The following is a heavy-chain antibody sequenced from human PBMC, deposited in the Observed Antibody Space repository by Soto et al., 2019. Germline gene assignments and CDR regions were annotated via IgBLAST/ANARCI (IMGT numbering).Heavy chain of an antibody. CDR1: GGTFSSYA. J-gene: IGHJ3*02. Sequence: SVKVSCKASGGTFSSYAISWVRPAPGQGLEWMGGIIPIFGTANYAQKFQGRVTITADESTSTAYMELRSLRSEDTAVYYCARSRKIHAFDIWGQGTMVTVSS. CDR3: ARSRKIHAFDI. V-gene: IGHV1-69*13. CDR2: IIPIFGTA.